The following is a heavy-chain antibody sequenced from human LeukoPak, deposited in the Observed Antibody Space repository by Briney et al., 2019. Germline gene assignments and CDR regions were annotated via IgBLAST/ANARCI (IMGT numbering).Heavy chain of an antibody. CDR2: INHSGST. Sequence: SETLSLTCAVYGGSFSGYYWSWIRQPRGKGLEWIGEINHSGSTNYNPSLKSRVTISVDTSKNQFSLRLSSVTAADTAVYYCARPIRWGAFDIWGQGTMVTVSS. D-gene: IGHD3-16*01. J-gene: IGHJ3*02. CDR3: ARPIRWGAFDI. CDR1: GGSFSGYY. V-gene: IGHV4-34*01.